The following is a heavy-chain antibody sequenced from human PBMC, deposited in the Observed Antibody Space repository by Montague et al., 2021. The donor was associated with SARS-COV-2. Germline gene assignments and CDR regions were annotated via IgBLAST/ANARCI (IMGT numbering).Heavy chain of an antibody. D-gene: IGHD3-22*01. CDR2: INHSGGT. V-gene: IGHV4-34*01. CDR3: AREVRYYYDSSGPGAFDI. CDR1: GGSFSGYY. J-gene: IGHJ3*02. Sequence: SETLSLTCAVYGGSFSGYYLNWIRQPPGKGLEWIGEINHSGGTNYNPSLKSRVTIAVDTSKNQFSLKLSSVTAADTAVYYCAREVRYYYDSSGPGAFDIWGQGTMVTVSS.